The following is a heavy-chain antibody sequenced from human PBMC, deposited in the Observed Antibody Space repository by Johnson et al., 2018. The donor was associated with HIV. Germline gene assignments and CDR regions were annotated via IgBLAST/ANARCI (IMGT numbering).Heavy chain of an antibody. D-gene: IGHD1-1*01. CDR2: IWYDGSNK. Sequence: QEQLVESGGGVVQPGRSLRLSCAASGFTFGSYGMHWVRQAPGKGLEWVAVIWYDGSNKNYSDSVKGRFTISRDNSKNTLYLQMNSLRAEDTAIYYCARDPGYSAFDIWGQGTVVTVSS. CDR1: GFTFGSYG. V-gene: IGHV3-33*01. CDR3: ARDPGYSAFDI. J-gene: IGHJ3*02.